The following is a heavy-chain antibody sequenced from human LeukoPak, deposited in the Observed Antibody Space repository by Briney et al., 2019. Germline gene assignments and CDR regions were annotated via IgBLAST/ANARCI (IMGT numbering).Heavy chain of an antibody. V-gene: IGHV1-2*02. CDR1: GYTFTGYF. CDR2: INPNSGDT. CDR3: ARVGEQLVRGANILIPTQNYFDY. D-gene: IGHD6-6*01. J-gene: IGHJ4*02. Sequence: GASVKVSCKASGYTFTGYFLHWVRRAPGQGFEWMGWINPNSGDTSYTQTFQGRVTMTRDTSISTAYMELSRLRSDDTAVYYCARVGEQLVRGANILIPTQNYFDYWGQGTLVTVSS.